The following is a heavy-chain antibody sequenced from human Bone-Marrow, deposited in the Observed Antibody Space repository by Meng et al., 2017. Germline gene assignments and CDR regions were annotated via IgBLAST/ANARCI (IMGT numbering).Heavy chain of an antibody. D-gene: IGHD1-26*01. V-gene: IGHV3-23*01. Sequence: EVHLLESGGGLVQPGGSLRLSCAASGFTFSSYAMSWVRQAPGKGLEWVSAISDSGGSTYHADSVKGRFTMSRDNAKNTLYLQMNSLRAEDTAVYYCAAAWELLPPGYWGQGTLVTVSS. CDR1: GFTFSSYA. J-gene: IGHJ4*02. CDR3: AAAWELLPPGY. CDR2: ISDSGGST.